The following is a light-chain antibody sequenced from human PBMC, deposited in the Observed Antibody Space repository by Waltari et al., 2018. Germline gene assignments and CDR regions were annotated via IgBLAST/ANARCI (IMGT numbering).Light chain of an antibody. V-gene: IGLV3-21*02. CDR2: DDS. CDR3: QVWDNTIDHVL. J-gene: IGLJ2*01. CDR1: NIGDRS. Sequence: SYVLTQPPSVSVAPGQTATITCGGNNIGDRSVHWYQQRPGLSPVLVAYDDSARPSGMSERISAYTSPNTATLTISGVEGGDEADYYCQVWDNTIDHVLFGGGTKLTVL.